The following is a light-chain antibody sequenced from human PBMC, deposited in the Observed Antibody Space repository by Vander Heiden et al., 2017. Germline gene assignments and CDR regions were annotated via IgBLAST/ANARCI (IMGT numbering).Light chain of an antibody. CDR3: QQRSNWPLT. CDR1: QSVSSY. V-gene: IGKV3-11*01. CDR2: DAS. J-gene: IGKJ3*01. Sequence: EIVLTQSPATLSLSPGERATLSFRASQSVSSYLAWYQQKPGQAPRLLIYDASNRATGIPARFSGSGSGTDFTLTISSLEPEDFAVYYCQQRSNWPLTFGHGTKVDIK.